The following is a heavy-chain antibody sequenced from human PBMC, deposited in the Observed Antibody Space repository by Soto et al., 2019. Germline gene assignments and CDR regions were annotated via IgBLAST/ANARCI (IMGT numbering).Heavy chain of an antibody. V-gene: IGHV3-64*01. Sequence: GGSHRLSSAASGLPCRDYPMHWVRQATGKGLEFVSAISYNGGSTYYASSVKGRFTISRDNSKNTLYLQMGSLRAEDMAVYYCARILKGGTQYYYYYMDVWGKGTTVTVSS. D-gene: IGHD1-1*01. CDR1: GLPCRDYP. CDR2: ISYNGGST. CDR3: ARILKGGTQYYYYYMDV. J-gene: IGHJ6*03.